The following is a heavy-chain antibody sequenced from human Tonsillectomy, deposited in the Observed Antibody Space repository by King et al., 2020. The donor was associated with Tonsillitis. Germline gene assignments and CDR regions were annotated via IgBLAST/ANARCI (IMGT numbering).Heavy chain of an antibody. V-gene: IGHV2-5*02. D-gene: IGHD6-13*01. J-gene: IGHJ4*02. CDR1: GFSLSTSGVG. Sequence: ITLKESGPSLVKPTQTLTLTCTFSGFSLSTSGVGVGWIRQPPGKALEWLALIYWDDDKRYSPSLNSRLTITKDTSKNQVFLTMTNMDPVDTATYYCAHRSGRYINTWEFDYWGQGTLVTVSS. CDR3: AHRSGRYINTWEFDY. CDR2: IYWDDDK.